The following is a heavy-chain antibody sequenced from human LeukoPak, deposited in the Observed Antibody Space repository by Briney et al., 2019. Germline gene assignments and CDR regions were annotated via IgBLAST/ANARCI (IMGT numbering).Heavy chain of an antibody. J-gene: IGHJ4*02. CDR3: AKAGMGANTFDY. V-gene: IGHV4-34*01. CDR2: INHSGST. D-gene: IGHD1-26*01. CDR1: GGSFSGYY. Sequence: PSETLSLTCAVYGGSFSGYYWSWIRQPPGKGLEWIGEINHSGSTNYNPSLKSRVTISVDTSKNQFSLDVRSVTAADTAVYYCAKAGMGANTFDYWGQGTLVTVSS.